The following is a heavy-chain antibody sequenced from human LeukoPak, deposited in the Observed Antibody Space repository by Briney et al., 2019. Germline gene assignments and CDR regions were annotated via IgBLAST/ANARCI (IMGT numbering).Heavy chain of an antibody. J-gene: IGHJ4*02. CDR3: ARAKYYDFWSAQGPYDY. CDR1: KFSFSSYW. CDR2: INSDGSRT. D-gene: IGHD3-3*01. V-gene: IGHV3-74*01. Sequence: GGSLRLSCAASKFSFSSYWMHWVRQAPGKGLVWVSRINSDGSRTNYADSVKGRFTISRDNAKNSLYLQMNSLRAEDTAVYYCARAKYYDFWSAQGPYDYWGQGTLVTVSS.